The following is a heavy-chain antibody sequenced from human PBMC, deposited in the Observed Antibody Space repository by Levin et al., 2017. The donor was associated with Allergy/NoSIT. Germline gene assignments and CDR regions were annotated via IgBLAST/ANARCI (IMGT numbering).Heavy chain of an antibody. CDR2: ISASGT. V-gene: IGHV3-23*01. J-gene: IGHJ4*02. CDR1: GFTFSRLV. D-gene: IGHD3-22*01. Sequence: GGSLRLSCAASGFTFSRLVMSWVRQAPGKGLEWVSTISASGTYYADSVKGRFTISRDNSENTLSLQLNSLRAEDTAVYYCAKDHDSYGYPTFDYWGQGTLVTVSS. CDR3: AKDHDSYGYPTFDY.